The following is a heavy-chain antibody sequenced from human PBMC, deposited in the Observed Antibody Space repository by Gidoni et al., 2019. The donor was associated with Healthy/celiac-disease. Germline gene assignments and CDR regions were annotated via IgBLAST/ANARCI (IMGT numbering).Heavy chain of an antibody. Sequence: QVQLVESGGGVVQPGRSLRLSCAASGFTFISYGMHLVRQAPGKGLDWVAVIWYDGSNKYYADSVKGRFTISRDNSKNTLYLQMNSLKAEDTAVYYCARGSSGWDDYYYYGMDVWGQGTTVTVSS. J-gene: IGHJ6*02. V-gene: IGHV3-33*08. D-gene: IGHD6-19*01. CDR2: IWYDGSNK. CDR3: ARGSSGWDDYYYYGMDV. CDR1: GFTFISYG.